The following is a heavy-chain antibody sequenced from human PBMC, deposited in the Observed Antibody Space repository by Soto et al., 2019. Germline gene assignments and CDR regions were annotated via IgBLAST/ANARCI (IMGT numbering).Heavy chain of an antibody. CDR1: GFTFSSYC. D-gene: IGHD3-10*01. CDR3: VKGGRGKFYYYYNGGEG. CDR2: ISYDGINK. J-gene: IGHJ6*02. Sequence: GGSLRLSGAASGFTFSSYCIHWVRQAPCKGLAWVAVISYDGINKYYADSVKGRFTISRDNSKDTLFLQMNSLRPEDTAVYYCVKGGRGKFYYYYNGGEGCGQGTTFTVCS. V-gene: IGHV3-30*18.